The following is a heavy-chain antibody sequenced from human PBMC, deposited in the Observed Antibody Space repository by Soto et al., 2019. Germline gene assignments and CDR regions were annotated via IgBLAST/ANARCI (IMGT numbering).Heavy chain of an antibody. CDR1: GAYCSGYD. D-gene: IGHD3-16*01. Sequence: EPLSLRHAGYGAYCSGYDWRWIPQPPGKGLEWIGEINHSGSTNYNPSRKSRVTISVDTSKNQFSLKLSSVTAADTAVYYWARNLRFASVFFYWGQGTLVTVPQ. CDR3: ARNLRFASVFFY. J-gene: IGHJ4*02. CDR2: INHSGST. V-gene: IGHV4-34*01.